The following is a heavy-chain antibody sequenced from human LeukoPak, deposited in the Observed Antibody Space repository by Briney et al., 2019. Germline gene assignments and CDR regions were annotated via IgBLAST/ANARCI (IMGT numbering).Heavy chain of an antibody. D-gene: IGHD3-10*01. CDR2: IIPIFGTA. CDR1: GGTFSIYA. J-gene: IGHJ4*02. CDR3: AVNELLWFGELSYMGTFDY. Sequence: GASVTVSCTASGGTFSIYAISWVRQAPGQGLEWMGGIIPIFGTANYAQKFQGRVTITTDESTSTAYMELSSLRSEDTAVYYCAVNELLWFGELSYMGTFDYWGQGTLVTVSS. V-gene: IGHV1-69*05.